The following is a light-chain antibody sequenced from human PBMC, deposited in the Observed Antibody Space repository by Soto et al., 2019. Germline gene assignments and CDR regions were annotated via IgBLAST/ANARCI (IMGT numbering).Light chain of an antibody. J-gene: IGLJ2*01. Sequence: QSALTQPASVSGSPGQSITISCTGTSSDVGGYNYVSWYQQHPGKAPKLMIYDVSNRPSGVSNRFSGSKSGNTASLTISGLEAEDEAGYYCSSYTTSGSLVFGGGTKLTVL. CDR1: SSDVGGYNY. CDR2: DVS. CDR3: SSYTTSGSLV. V-gene: IGLV2-14*01.